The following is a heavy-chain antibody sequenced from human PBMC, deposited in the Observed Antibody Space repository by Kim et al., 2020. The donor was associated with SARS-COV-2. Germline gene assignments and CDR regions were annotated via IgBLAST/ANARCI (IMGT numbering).Heavy chain of an antibody. CDR1: GFTFSRSA. CDR3: ARDLVGANDF. CDR2: IAYDGSYD. J-gene: IGHJ4*02. Sequence: GGSLRLSCAASGFTFSRSAMHWVRQAPGKGLEWVALIAYDGSYDYYADSVKGRFTVSRDNSKNTLYLQMDSLRTDETAVYFCARDLVGANDFWGQGTQVT. V-gene: IGHV3-30*04. D-gene: IGHD1-26*01.